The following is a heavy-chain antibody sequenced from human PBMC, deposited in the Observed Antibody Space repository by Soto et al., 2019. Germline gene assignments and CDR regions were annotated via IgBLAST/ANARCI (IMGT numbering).Heavy chain of an antibody. CDR2: IWYDGSNK. V-gene: IGHV3-33*01. Sequence: GGSLRLSCAASGFTFVSYGMHWVRQAPGKWLEWVAVIWYDGSNKYYADSVKGRFTISRDNSKNTLYLQMNSLRAEDTAVYYCARVGLPPRTYSSTRRGSPINWFDPWGQGTLVTVSS. D-gene: IGHD6-13*01. CDR1: GFTFVSYG. J-gene: IGHJ5*02. CDR3: ARVGLPPRTYSSTRRGSPINWFDP.